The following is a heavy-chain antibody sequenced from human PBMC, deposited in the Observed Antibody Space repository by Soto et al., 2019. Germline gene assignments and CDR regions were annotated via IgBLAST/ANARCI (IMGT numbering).Heavy chain of an antibody. CDR1: GFSLSTSGVG. CDR2: IYWDDDK. Sequence: QITLKESGPPLVNPTQTLTLTCTFSGFSLSTSGVGVGWIRQPPGKALEWLALIYWDDDKRYSPSPKSRPTITKDTTKNQVVLTMTNMDPVDTATYYCAHSILGYCSGGSCFGRDWFAPWGQGTLVTVSS. D-gene: IGHD2-15*01. J-gene: IGHJ5*02. V-gene: IGHV2-5*02. CDR3: AHSILGYCSGGSCFGRDWFAP.